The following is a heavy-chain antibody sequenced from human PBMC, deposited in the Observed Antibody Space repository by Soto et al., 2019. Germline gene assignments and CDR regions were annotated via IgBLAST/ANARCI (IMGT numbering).Heavy chain of an antibody. CDR3: AREFPFSIAANGIDAFDI. D-gene: IGHD6-6*01. CDR2: INAGNGNT. Sequence: ASVKVSCKASGYTFTSYAMHWVRQAPGQRLEWMGWINAGNGNTKYSQKFQGRVTITRDTSASTAYMELSSLRSEDTAVYYCAREFPFSIAANGIDAFDIWGQGTMVTVSS. CDR1: GYTFTSYA. V-gene: IGHV1-3*01. J-gene: IGHJ3*02.